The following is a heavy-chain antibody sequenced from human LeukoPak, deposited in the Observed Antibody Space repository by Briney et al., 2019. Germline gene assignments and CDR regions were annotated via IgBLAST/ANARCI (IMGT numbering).Heavy chain of an antibody. CDR3: VRGGYYFDY. Sequence: QPGGALRLSCAASGFTFNTYWMSWGRQAPGKGLEWVANMKQDGREIYYVDSMRGRFSIYRDNAKNSLYLQMNRLRDEDTAVYFCVRGGYYFDYWGQGTLVTVSS. CDR1: GFTFNTYW. CDR2: MKQDGREI. J-gene: IGHJ4*02. V-gene: IGHV3-7*01.